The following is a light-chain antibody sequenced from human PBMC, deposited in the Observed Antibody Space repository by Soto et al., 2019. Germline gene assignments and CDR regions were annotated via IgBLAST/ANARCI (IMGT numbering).Light chain of an antibody. CDR3: QKFDTYRT. J-gene: IGKJ1*01. CDR1: QNIRNY. V-gene: IGKV1-5*01. CDR2: DAS. Sequence: DIQMTQSPSTLSASVGDRVTITCRASQNIRNYLAWYQQKPGKVPRLLIYDASTLESGVPSRFSGSGSGTEFTLTISSLQPDDFGTYYCQKFDTYRTLGQGTKVDIK.